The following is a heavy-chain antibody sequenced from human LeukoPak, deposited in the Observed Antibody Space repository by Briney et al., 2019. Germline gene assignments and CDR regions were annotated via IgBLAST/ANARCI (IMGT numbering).Heavy chain of an antibody. CDR3: ARGRHVLRYFDWSGEYFQH. Sequence: ASVKVSCKASGYTFTGYHIHWVRQAPGQGLEWMGRINPNSGGTNYAQKFQGRVTMTRDTSISTAYMELSRLRSDDTAVYYCARGRHVLRYFDWSGEYFQHWGQGTLVTVSS. D-gene: IGHD3-9*01. V-gene: IGHV1-2*06. J-gene: IGHJ1*01. CDR2: INPNSGGT. CDR1: GYTFTGYH.